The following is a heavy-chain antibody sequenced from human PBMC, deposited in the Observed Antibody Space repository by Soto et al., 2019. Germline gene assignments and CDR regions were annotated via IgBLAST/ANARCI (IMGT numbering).Heavy chain of an antibody. CDR1: GGTFSSYA. J-gene: IGHJ6*02. CDR2: IIPIVGTA. CDR3: ARHVLRYFDWLFPDYYYYGMDV. V-gene: IGHV1-69*06. D-gene: IGHD3-9*01. Sequence: QVQLVQSGAEVKKPGSSVKVSCKASGGTFSSYAISWVRQAPGQGLEWMGGIIPIVGTANYAQKFQGRVTITADKSTSTAYMELSSLRSEDTAVYYCARHVLRYFDWLFPDYYYYGMDVWGQGTTVTVSS.